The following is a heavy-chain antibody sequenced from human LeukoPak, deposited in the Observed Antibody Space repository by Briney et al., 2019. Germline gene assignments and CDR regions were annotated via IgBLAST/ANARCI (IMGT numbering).Heavy chain of an antibody. CDR1: GFTFSSYG. Sequence: GGSLRLSCAASGFTFSSYGMHWARQAPGKGLEGVAVIWNDGSNKYYADSVKGRFTISRDNSKNTLYLQMNSLRAEDTAVYYCARIHSLYYYDSSGYGAFDIWGQGTMVTVSS. D-gene: IGHD3-22*01. J-gene: IGHJ3*02. V-gene: IGHV3-33*01. CDR2: IWNDGSNK. CDR3: ARIHSLYYYDSSGYGAFDI.